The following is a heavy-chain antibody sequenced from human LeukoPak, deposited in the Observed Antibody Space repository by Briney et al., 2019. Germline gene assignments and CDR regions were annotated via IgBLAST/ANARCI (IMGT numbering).Heavy chain of an antibody. Sequence: SETLSLTCTVSGGSISSGGYYWSWIRQPPGKGLEWIGYIYYSGSTNYNPSLKSRVTISVDTSKNQFSLKLSSVTAADTAVYYCARVGYGYTGTPQKYYFDYWGQGTLVTVSS. V-gene: IGHV4-61*08. CDR1: GGSISSGGYY. D-gene: IGHD5-18*01. CDR3: ARVGYGYTGTPQKYYFDY. CDR2: IYYSGST. J-gene: IGHJ4*02.